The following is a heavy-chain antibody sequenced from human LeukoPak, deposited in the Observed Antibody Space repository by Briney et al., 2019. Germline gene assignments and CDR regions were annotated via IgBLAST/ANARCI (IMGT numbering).Heavy chain of an antibody. V-gene: IGHV1-69*05. Sequence: ASVKVSCKASGGTFSSYAISWVRQAPGQGLGWMGGIIPIFGTANYAQKFQGRVTITTDESTSTAYMELSSLRSEDTAVYYCAREGSGWYYFDYWGQGILVTVSS. J-gene: IGHJ4*02. D-gene: IGHD6-19*01. CDR3: AREGSGWYYFDY. CDR2: IIPIFGTA. CDR1: GGTFSSYA.